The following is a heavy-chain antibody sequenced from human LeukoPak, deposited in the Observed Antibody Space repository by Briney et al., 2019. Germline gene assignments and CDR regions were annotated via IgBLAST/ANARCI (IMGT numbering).Heavy chain of an antibody. J-gene: IGHJ6*03. D-gene: IGHD2-21*01. CDR3: ARHKGHNYYMDV. CDR2: IYSGGST. V-gene: IGHV3-53*01. Sequence: GGSLRLSCAASGFTVSSNYMSWVRQAPGKGLEWVSVIYSGGSTYYADSVKGRFTISRDNSKNTLYLRMNSLRAEDTAVYYCARHKGHNYYMDVWGKGTTVTVSS. CDR1: GFTVSSNY.